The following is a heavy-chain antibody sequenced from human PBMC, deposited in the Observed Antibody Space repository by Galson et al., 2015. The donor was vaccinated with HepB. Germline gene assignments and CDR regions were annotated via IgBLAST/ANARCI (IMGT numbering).Heavy chain of an antibody. Sequence: SLRLSCAASGFSFSSYSMNWVRQAPGKGLEWVSHISSSSSTIYYADSVKGRFTISRDNAKNSLYLQMNSLRDEDTAVYYCARKQLGPSAQNWYFDLWGRDTLVTVSS. V-gene: IGHV3-48*02. D-gene: IGHD1-1*01. J-gene: IGHJ2*01. CDR3: ARKQLGPSAQNWYFDL. CDR2: ISSSSSTI. CDR1: GFSFSSYS.